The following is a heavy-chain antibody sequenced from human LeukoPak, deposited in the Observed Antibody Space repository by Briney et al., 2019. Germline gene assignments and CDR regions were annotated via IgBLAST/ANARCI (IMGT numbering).Heavy chain of an antibody. Sequence: KRSETLSLTCTVSGGSISSYYWSWIRQPPGKGLERIGYIYYRGSTNYNPSLKSRVTISVDTSKNQFSLKLSSVTAADTAVYYCARTGGYYPPSAFDIWGQGTMVTLSS. CDR2: IYYRGST. V-gene: IGHV4-59*01. J-gene: IGHJ3*02. CDR1: GGSISSYY. CDR3: ARTGGYYPPSAFDI. D-gene: IGHD3-22*01.